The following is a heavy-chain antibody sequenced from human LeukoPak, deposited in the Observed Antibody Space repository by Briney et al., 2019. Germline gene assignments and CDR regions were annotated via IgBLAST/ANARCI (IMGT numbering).Heavy chain of an antibody. J-gene: IGHJ4*02. D-gene: IGHD3-16*02. CDR1: GFTFSSYA. CDR2: ISGHSDST. Sequence: HAGGSLRPSCAASGFTFSSYAMSWVRQAPGQGPEWVSGISGHSDSTYHADSVKGRFTISRDNSKNTLYLQMNSLRAEDTAVYYCAGYVWGTYRYTNYWGQGTLVTVSS. CDR3: AGYVWGTYRYTNY. V-gene: IGHV3-23*01.